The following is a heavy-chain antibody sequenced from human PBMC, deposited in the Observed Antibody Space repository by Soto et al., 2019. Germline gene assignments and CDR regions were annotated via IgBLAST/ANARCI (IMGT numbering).Heavy chain of an antibody. CDR3: AKDGDSSGYSPDYFDY. CDR1: GFTFSGYN. CDR2: ITSSGSNT. D-gene: IGHD3-22*01. V-gene: IGHV3-11*04. J-gene: IGHJ4*02. Sequence: GGSLRLSCAASGFTFSGYNMSWIRQAPGKGLEWVSYITSSGSNTFDAESVKGRFTISRDNTMNLLYLQMNSLRAEDTAVYYCAKDGDSSGYSPDYFDYWGQGTLVTVSS.